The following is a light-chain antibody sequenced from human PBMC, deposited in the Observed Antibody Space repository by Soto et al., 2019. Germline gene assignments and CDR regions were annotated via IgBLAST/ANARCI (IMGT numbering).Light chain of an antibody. Sequence: EIVLTQSPASLSLSPGDRATLSCRASQSVPRNLAWYQQRPGQAPRLLIYDASSRATGIPDRFSGSGSGTDFILTISSLEPEDFAVYYCQQSSNWPPEITFGQGTRLEN. J-gene: IGKJ5*01. V-gene: IGKV3-11*01. CDR2: DAS. CDR1: QSVPRN. CDR3: QQSSNWPPEIT.